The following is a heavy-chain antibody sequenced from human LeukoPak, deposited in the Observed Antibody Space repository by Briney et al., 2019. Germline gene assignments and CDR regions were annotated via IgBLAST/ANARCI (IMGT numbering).Heavy chain of an antibody. Sequence: GESLKISCQASGYSFTGHWIGWVRQMPGKGLEWMGIIYPGDSDTRYSPSFQGRVTISADKSIFTAYLQWNSLKASDTAMYYCARRGYSGYDLQYFDSWGQGTLVTVSS. CDR1: GYSFTGHW. CDR3: ARRGYSGYDLQYFDS. CDR2: IYPGDSDT. V-gene: IGHV5-51*01. D-gene: IGHD5-12*01. J-gene: IGHJ4*02.